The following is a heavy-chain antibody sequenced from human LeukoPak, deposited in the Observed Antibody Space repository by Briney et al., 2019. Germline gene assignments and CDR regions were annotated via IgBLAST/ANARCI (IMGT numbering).Heavy chain of an antibody. V-gene: IGHV3-30*02. D-gene: IGHD6-13*01. Sequence: GGSLRLSCAASGFTFSSSGMHWVRQAPGKGLEWVAFIRHDGSYKYYAGSVKGRFTISRDNSGNTLNLQMNSLRAEDTAVHYCAKGGSSWYPDYWGQGTLVTVSS. CDR2: IRHDGSYK. CDR3: AKGGSSWYPDY. CDR1: GFTFSSSG. J-gene: IGHJ4*02.